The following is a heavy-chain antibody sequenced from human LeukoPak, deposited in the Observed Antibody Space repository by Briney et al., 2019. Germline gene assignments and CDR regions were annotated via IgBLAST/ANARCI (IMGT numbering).Heavy chain of an antibody. D-gene: IGHD1-14*01. J-gene: IGHJ4*02. V-gene: IGHV4-59*01. CDR1: GGSITSYY. CDR3: ARTGGSYFDY. Sequence: PSETLSLTCTVSGGSITSYYWSWLRQPPGKGLEWIGYIFYSGSTNYNPSLKSRVTISVDTSKNQFSLKLSSVTAADTAVYYCARTGGSYFDYWGQGTLVTVSS. CDR2: IFYSGST.